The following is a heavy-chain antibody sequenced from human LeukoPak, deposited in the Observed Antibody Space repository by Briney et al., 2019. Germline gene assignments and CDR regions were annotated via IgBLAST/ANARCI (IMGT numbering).Heavy chain of an antibody. D-gene: IGHD5-18*01. Sequence: SETLSLTCTVSGGSISSHYWSWIRQPPGKGLEWIGYIYYSGSTNYNPSLKSRVTISVDTSKNQFSLKLSSVTAADTAVYYCARAKGYSYGFVREGNMDVWGKGTTVTVSS. CDR2: IYYSGST. V-gene: IGHV4-59*11. CDR3: ARAKGYSYGFVREGNMDV. J-gene: IGHJ6*03. CDR1: GGSISSHY.